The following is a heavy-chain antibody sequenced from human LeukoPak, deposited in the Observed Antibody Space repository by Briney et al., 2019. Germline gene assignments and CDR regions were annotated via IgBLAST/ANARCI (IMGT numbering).Heavy chain of an antibody. CDR2: ISSSGSTI. J-gene: IGHJ4*02. Sequence: GGSLRLSCAASGFTFSDYYMSWIRQAPGKGLEWVSYISSSGSTIYYADSVKGRFTISRDNAKNSLYLQMNSLRAEDTAVYYCARSRYFDWLLYGALSFDYWGQGTLGTVSP. V-gene: IGHV3-11*01. CDR1: GFTFSDYY. D-gene: IGHD3-9*01. CDR3: ARSRYFDWLLYGALSFDY.